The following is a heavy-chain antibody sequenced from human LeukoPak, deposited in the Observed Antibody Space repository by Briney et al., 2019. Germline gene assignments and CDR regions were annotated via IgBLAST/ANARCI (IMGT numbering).Heavy chain of an antibody. V-gene: IGHV4-59*08. CDR3: ARSGLWFGEWIFDY. J-gene: IGHJ4*02. D-gene: IGHD3-10*01. Sequence: SETLSLTCTVSGGSISSYYWSWIRQPPGKGLEWIGYIYYSGSTNYNPSLKSRVTISVDASKNQFSLKLSSVTAADTAVYYCARSGLWFGEWIFDYWGQGTLVTVSP. CDR2: IYYSGST. CDR1: GGSISSYY.